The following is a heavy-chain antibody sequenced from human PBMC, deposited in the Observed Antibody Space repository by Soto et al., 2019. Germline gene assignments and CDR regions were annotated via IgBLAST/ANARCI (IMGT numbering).Heavy chain of an antibody. Sequence: SETLSLTCTVSGGSISSSSYYWGWIRQPPGKGLEWIGSIYYSGSTYYNPSLKSRVTISVDTSKNQFSLKLSSVTAADTAVYYCARRFSYYYDSSGYFDYWGQGTLVTVSS. CDR2: IYYSGST. D-gene: IGHD3-22*01. V-gene: IGHV4-39*01. J-gene: IGHJ4*02. CDR1: GGSISSSSYY. CDR3: ARRFSYYYDSSGYFDY.